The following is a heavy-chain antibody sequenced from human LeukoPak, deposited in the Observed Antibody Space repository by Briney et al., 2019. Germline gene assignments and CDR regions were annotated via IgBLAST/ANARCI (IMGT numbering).Heavy chain of an antibody. D-gene: IGHD3-10*01. Sequence: ASVKVSCKASGYTFTGYYMYWVRQAPGQGLEWMGRINPNSGGTNYAQKSQGRVTMTRDTSISTAYMELSRLRSDDTAVYYCARVIGCVAHSGSCYFDYWGQGTLVTVSS. J-gene: IGHJ4*02. CDR2: INPNSGGT. CDR3: ARVIGCVAHSGSCYFDY. CDR1: GYTFTGYY. V-gene: IGHV1-2*06.